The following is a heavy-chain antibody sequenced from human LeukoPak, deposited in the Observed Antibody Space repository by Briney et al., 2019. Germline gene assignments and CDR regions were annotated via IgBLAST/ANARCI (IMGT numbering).Heavy chain of an antibody. CDR2: ISSSGSAM. V-gene: IGHV3-48*03. CDR1: GFTFSTYE. Sequence: GGSLRLSCAASGFTFSTYEMNWVRQTPGKGLEWVSYISSSGSAMYYTDSVKGRFTISRDNAKNSLYLQMNGLGAEDTAVYYCASQCTSTSCFGYWGQGTLVTVSS. D-gene: IGHD2-2*01. J-gene: IGHJ4*02. CDR3: ASQCTSTSCFGY.